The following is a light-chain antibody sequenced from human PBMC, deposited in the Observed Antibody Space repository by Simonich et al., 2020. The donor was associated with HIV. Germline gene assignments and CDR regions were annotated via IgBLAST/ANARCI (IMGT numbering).Light chain of an antibody. CDR2: SNN. Sequence: QSVLTQPPSVSGAPGQRVTISCTGSSSNIGAGYDVHWYQQLPGTAPKLLIYSNNNRPSGVPDRVSGSKSGTSASLAITGLQAEDEADYYCQSYDSSLSGSVFGGGTKLTVL. CDR3: QSYDSSLSGSV. CDR1: SSNIGAGYD. V-gene: IGLV1-40*01. J-gene: IGLJ3*02.